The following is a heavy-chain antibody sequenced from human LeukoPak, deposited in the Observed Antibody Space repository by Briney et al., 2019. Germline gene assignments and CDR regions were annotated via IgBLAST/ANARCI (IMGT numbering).Heavy chain of an antibody. Sequence: GGSLRLSCAASGFTFITYAMSWVRQAPGKGLEWVSAISGGGGKTYYTDSVKGRSTISRDNSKNMLYLQMNSLRAEDTAVYYCAKEPARPPGVFENWGRGPRVTVSS. J-gene: IGHJ4*02. CDR1: GFTFITYA. D-gene: IGHD6-13*01. CDR3: AKEPARPPGVFEN. V-gene: IGHV3-23*01. CDR2: ISGGGGKT.